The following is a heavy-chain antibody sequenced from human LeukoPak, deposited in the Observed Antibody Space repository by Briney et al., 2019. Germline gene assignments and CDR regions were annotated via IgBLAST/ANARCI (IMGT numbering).Heavy chain of an antibody. D-gene: IGHD6-19*01. CDR1: GGSISSYY. CDR2: IYTSGST. J-gene: IGHJ5*02. V-gene: IGHV4-4*07. Sequence: PSETLSLTCTVSGGSISSYYWSWIRQPAGKGLEWIGRIYTSGSTNYNPSLKSRVTMSVDTSKNQFSLKLSSVTAADTAVYYCARVYSSGWYHWFDTWGQGTLVTVSS. CDR3: ARVYSSGWYHWFDT.